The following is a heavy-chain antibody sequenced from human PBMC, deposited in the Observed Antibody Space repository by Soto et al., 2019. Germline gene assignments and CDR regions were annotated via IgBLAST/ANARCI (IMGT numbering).Heavy chain of an antibody. Sequence: ASVKVSCKASGYTFTGHFMHWVRQAPGQGFEWMRWINPNSGGTNYVQRFQGRVSMTRDTSISTAYMELSRLTSDDTAVYYCARDDYGGNSGVLVDFWGQGTLVTVSS. V-gene: IGHV1-2*02. J-gene: IGHJ4*02. CDR3: ARDDYGGNSGVLVDF. CDR2: INPNSGGT. CDR1: GYTFTGHF. D-gene: IGHD4-17*01.